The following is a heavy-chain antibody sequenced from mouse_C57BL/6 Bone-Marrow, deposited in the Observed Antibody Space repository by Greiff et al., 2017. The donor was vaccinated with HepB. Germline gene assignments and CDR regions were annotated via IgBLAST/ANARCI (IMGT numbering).Heavy chain of an antibody. J-gene: IGHJ3*01. CDR1: GFTFSSYA. D-gene: IGHD1-1*01. CDR3: ARDPYGSSYPCFAY. V-gene: IGHV5-4*01. CDR2: ISDGGSYT. Sequence: EVMLVESGGGLVKPGGSLKLSCAASGFTFSSYAMSWVRQTPEKRLEWVATISDGGSYTYYPDNVKGRFTISRDNAKNNLDLQMSHLKSEDTAMYYCARDPYGSSYPCFAYWGQGTLVTVSA.